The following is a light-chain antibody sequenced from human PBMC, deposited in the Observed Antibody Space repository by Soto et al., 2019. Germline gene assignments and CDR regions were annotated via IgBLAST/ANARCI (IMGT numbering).Light chain of an antibody. V-gene: IGLV1-47*01. CDR3: AAWDNNLGGPA. J-gene: IGLJ2*01. Sequence: QSVLTQPPSASGTRGQRVSISCSGSNSNIGSKYVYWYQQLPGTAPKLLMYRNNQRPSGVPDRFSGSKSGTSASLAISGLRSEDEADYYCAAWDNNLGGPAFGGGTKLTVL. CDR2: RNN. CDR1: NSNIGSKY.